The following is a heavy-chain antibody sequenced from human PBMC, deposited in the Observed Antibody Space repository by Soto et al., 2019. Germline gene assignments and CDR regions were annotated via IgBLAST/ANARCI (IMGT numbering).Heavy chain of an antibody. J-gene: IGHJ4*02. CDR2: VSASGLNT. CDR3: AKEAGEMATPSGPFDH. CDR1: GFTFSTYA. V-gene: IGHV3-23*01. Sequence: GGSLRLSCAASGFTFSTYAMAWVRQAPGKGLEWVSGVSASGLNTDYADPVKGRFYISRDNSKNTVSLHMNSLRAEDTALYYCAKEAGEMATPSGPFDHWGPGTLVTLFS. D-gene: IGHD5-12*01.